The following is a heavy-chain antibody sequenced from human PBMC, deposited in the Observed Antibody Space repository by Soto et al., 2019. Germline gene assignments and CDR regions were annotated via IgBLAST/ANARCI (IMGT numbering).Heavy chain of an antibody. V-gene: IGHV1-69*13. D-gene: IGHD3-10*01. CDR1: GGTFSSYA. Sequence: SVKVSCKASGGTFSSYAISWVRQAPGQGLEWMGGIIPIFGTANYAQKFRGRVTITADESTSTAYMELSSLRSEDTAVYYCARDGGDYGSGPDYYYGMDVWGQGTTVTVSS. CDR3: ARDGGDYGSGPDYYYGMDV. J-gene: IGHJ6*02. CDR2: IIPIFGTA.